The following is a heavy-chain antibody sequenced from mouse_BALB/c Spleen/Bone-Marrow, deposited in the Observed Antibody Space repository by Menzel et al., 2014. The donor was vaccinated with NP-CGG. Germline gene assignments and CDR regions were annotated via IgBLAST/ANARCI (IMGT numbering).Heavy chain of an antibody. D-gene: IGHD1-1*01. J-gene: IGHJ3*01. CDR2: IDPANGNT. CDR3: ASYYYGSSGFAY. CDR1: GFNIKDTY. V-gene: IGHV14-3*02. Sequence: EVQLQQSGAELVKPGASVKLSCTASGFNIKDTYMHWVKQRPEQGLEWIGRIDPANGNTKYDPKFQGKATITADTSSNTAYLQLSSLTSEDTAVYCCASYYYGSSGFAYWGQGTLVTVSA.